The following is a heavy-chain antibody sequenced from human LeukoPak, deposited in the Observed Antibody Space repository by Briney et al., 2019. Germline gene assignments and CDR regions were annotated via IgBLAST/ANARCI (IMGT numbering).Heavy chain of an antibody. D-gene: IGHD3-3*01. V-gene: IGHV3-7*03. CDR2: IKQDGSEK. J-gene: IGHJ6*02. CDR1: GFTFSSYW. CDR3: ARSTLVRTYYDFWSGPYYYYGMDV. Sequence: GGSLRLSCAASGFTFSSYWMSWVRQAPGKGLEWVANIKQDGSEKYYVDSVEGRFTISRDNAKNSLYLQMNSLRAEDTAVYYCARSTLVRTYYDFWSGPYYYYGMDVWGQGTTVTVSS.